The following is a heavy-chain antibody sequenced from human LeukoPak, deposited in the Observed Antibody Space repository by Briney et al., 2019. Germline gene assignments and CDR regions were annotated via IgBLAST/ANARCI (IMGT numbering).Heavy chain of an antibody. J-gene: IGHJ4*02. D-gene: IGHD1-1*01. CDR2: IWYDGSNK. Sequence: GGSLRLSCAASGFTFSNYGMHWVRQAPGKGLEWVAVIWYDGSNKYYADSVKGRFTISRDNSKNTLYLQMSTLRAEDTAVYYCARDLSRRAIPHYFDLWGQGTLVTVSS. CDR3: ARDLSRRAIPHYFDL. V-gene: IGHV3-33*01. CDR1: GFTFSNYG.